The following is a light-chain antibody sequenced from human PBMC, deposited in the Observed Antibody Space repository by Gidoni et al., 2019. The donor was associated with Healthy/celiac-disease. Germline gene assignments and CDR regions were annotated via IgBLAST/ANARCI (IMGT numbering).Light chain of an antibody. Sequence: VIWMTQSPSLLSASTGDRVTISWRMSQGISSYLDWYQQKPGKAPELLIYAASTLQSGVPSRFSGSGSGTDFTLTISCLQSEDFATYYCQQYYSFPRTFGQGTKVEIK. CDR2: AAS. J-gene: IGKJ1*01. CDR3: QQYYSFPRT. CDR1: QGISSY. V-gene: IGKV1D-8*03.